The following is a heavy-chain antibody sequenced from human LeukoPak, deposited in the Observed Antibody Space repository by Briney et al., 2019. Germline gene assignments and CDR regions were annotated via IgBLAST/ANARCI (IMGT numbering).Heavy chain of an antibody. Sequence: SETLSLTCTVSGYSISSGYYWGWVRQPPGKGLEWIGEIYHSGSTNYNPSLKSRVTISVDKSKNQFSLKLSSVTAADTAVYFCAGGSTMIRGAADYWGQGTLVTVSS. CDR1: GYSISSGYY. V-gene: IGHV4-38-2*02. CDR3: AGGSTMIRGAADY. J-gene: IGHJ4*02. D-gene: IGHD3-10*01. CDR2: IYHSGST.